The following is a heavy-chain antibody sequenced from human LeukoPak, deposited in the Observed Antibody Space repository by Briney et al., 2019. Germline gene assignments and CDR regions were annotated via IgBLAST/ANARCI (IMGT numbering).Heavy chain of an antibody. D-gene: IGHD4-17*01. CDR1: GFTFSSYE. Sequence: GGSLRLSCAASGFTFSSYEMNWVRQAPGKGLEWVSYISSSGSTIYYADSVKGRFTISRDNAKNTLYLQMNSLRAEDTAVYYCAKDHDYGDYFDYWGQGTLVTVSS. J-gene: IGHJ4*02. CDR3: AKDHDYGDYFDY. V-gene: IGHV3-48*03. CDR2: ISSSGSTI.